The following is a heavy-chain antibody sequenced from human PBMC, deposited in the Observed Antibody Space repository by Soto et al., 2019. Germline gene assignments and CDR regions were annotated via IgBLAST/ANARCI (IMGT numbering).Heavy chain of an antibody. CDR3: ARGTRSLRVIDYFDY. V-gene: IGHV4-31*03. Sequence: PSETLSLTCTVSGGSISSGGYYWSWIRQHSGKGLEWIGYIYYSGSTYYNPSLKSRVTISVDTSKNQFSLKLSSVTAADTAVYYCARGTRSLRVIDYFDYWGQGTLVTVSS. D-gene: IGHD4-4*01. CDR2: IYYSGST. CDR1: GGSISSGGYY. J-gene: IGHJ4*02.